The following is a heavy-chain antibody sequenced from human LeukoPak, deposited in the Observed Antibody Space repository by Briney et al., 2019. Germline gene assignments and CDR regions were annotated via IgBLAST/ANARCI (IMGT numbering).Heavy chain of an antibody. CDR3: ARYYYDSSGYFIPFDY. Sequence: SETLSLTCAVSGGSISSSNWWSWVRPPPGKGLEWIGEIYHSGSTNYNPSLKSRVTISVDKSKNQFSLKLSSVTAADTAVYYCARYYYDSSGYFIPFDYWGQGTLVTVSS. D-gene: IGHD3-22*01. J-gene: IGHJ4*02. CDR2: IYHSGST. V-gene: IGHV4-4*02. CDR1: GGSISSSNW.